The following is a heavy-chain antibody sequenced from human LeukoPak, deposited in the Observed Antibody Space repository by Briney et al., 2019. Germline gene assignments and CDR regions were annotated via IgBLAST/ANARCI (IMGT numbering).Heavy chain of an antibody. CDR1: GYRFSNYG. D-gene: IGHD3-10*01. CDR2: ISADNGNT. V-gene: IGHV1-18*01. CDR3: GRDRRVLRWVGDLGDTFDP. J-gene: IGHJ5*02. Sequence: ASVKVSCTASGYRFSNYGISWVRQAPGQGLEWMGWISADNGNTKYAQNFQDRVTMTTDTSTSTAYMELRSLRSDETAVYFCGRDRRVLRWVGDLGDTFDPGGQGTLVTVSS.